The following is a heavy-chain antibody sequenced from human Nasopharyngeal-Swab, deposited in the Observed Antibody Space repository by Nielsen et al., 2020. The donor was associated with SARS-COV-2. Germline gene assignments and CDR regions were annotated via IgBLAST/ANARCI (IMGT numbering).Heavy chain of an antibody. J-gene: IGHJ3*01. CDR2: IYTSGST. CDR1: GGSFTSGSYS. V-gene: IGHV4-61*09. D-gene: IGHD2/OR15-2a*01. CDR3: ARGLLEYPDPLDV. Sequence: SETLSLTCTVSGGSFTSGSYSWNWIRQPAGKRLEWIGHIYTSGSTNYNPSLKSRVTISVDTSNSQLSLRLNSVTAADTAVYYCARGLLEYPDPLDVWGQGTKVTVSS.